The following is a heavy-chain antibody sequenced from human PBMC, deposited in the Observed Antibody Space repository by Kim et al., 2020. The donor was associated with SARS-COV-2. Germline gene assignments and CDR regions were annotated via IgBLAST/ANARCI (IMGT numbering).Heavy chain of an antibody. CDR3: ARVPLLRYFDWQMLGGIDY. Sequence: SETLSLTCTVSGGSISSGSYYWSWIRQPAGKGLEWIGRIYTSGSTNYNPSLKSRVTISVDTSKNQFSLKLSSVTAADTAVYYCARVPLLRYFDWQMLGGIDYWGQGTLVTVSS. CDR1: GGSISSGSYY. V-gene: IGHV4-61*02. D-gene: IGHD3-9*01. J-gene: IGHJ4*02. CDR2: IYTSGST.